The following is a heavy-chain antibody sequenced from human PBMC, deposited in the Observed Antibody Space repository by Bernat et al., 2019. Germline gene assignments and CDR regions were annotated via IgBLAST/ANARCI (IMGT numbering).Heavy chain of an antibody. J-gene: IGHJ4*02. Sequence: QVQLVESGGGVVQPGRSLRLSCAASGFTFSSYGMHWVRQAPGKGLEWVAVISYDGSNKYYADSVKGRFTISRDNSKNTLYLQMNSLRAEDTAVYYCARTPGFLDYWGQGTLVTVSS. V-gene: IGHV3-30*03. CDR2: ISYDGSNK. CDR3: ARTPGFLDY. D-gene: IGHD2-2*01. CDR1: GFTFSSYG.